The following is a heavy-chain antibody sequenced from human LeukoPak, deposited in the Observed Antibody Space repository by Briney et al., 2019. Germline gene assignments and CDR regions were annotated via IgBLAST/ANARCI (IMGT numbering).Heavy chain of an antibody. Sequence: PGGSLRLSCAASGFTFSDYYMSWIRQAPGKGXXXXXXISSSGXTXXXAXXXXXXXXXXRXNAKNSLYLQMNSLRAEDTAVYYCAREATVTTPYFDYWGQGTLVTVSS. J-gene: IGHJ4*02. D-gene: IGHD4-17*01. CDR2: ISSSGXTX. CDR3: AREATVTTPYFDY. CDR1: GFTFSDYY. V-gene: IGHV3-11*01.